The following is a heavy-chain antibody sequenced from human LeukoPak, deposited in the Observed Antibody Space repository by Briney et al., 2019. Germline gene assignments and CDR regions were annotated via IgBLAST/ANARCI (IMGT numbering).Heavy chain of an antibody. D-gene: IGHD6-19*01. CDR2: IYYSGGT. Sequence: SETLSLTCNVSGGSVSSGSYYWSWIRQPPGKGLEWIGYIYYSGGTNYNPSLKSRVTISVDTSKNQFSLKLSSVTAADTAVYYCARVMRGQPGPPSGWYEYAFDIWGQGTMVTVSS. J-gene: IGHJ3*02. CDR3: ARVMRGQPGPPSGWYEYAFDI. CDR1: GGSVSSGSYY. V-gene: IGHV4-61*01.